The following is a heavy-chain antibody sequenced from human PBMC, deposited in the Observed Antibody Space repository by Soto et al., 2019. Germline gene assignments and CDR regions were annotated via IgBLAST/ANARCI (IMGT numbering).Heavy chain of an antibody. V-gene: IGHV4-34*01. CDR3: ARRDFWSGYNWFDP. J-gene: IGHJ5*02. D-gene: IGHD3-3*01. CDR2: INHSGST. CDR1: GGSFSGYY. Sequence: SETLSLTCAVHGGSFSGYYWSWIRQPPGKGLEWIGEINHSGSTNYNPSLKSRVTISVDTSKNQFSLKLSSVTAADTAVYYCARRDFWSGYNWFDPWGQGTLVTVPS.